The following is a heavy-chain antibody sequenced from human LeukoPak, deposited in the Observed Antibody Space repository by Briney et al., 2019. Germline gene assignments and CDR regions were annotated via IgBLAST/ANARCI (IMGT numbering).Heavy chain of an antibody. Sequence: GASVKVSCKASGYTFTGYYMHWVRQAPGQGLEWMGWINPNSGGTNYAQKFQGRVTMTRDTSISTAYMELSRLRSDDTAVYYCARDIAPRYYYDSSGYSHDAFDIWGQGTMVTVSS. CDR2: INPNSGGT. V-gene: IGHV1-2*02. D-gene: IGHD3-22*01. CDR1: GYTFTGYY. CDR3: ARDIAPRYYYDSSGYSHDAFDI. J-gene: IGHJ3*02.